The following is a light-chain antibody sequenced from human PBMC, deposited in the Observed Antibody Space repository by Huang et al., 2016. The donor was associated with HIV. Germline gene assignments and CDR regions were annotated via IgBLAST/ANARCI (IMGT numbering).Light chain of an antibody. Sequence: EIVMTQSPVTLSVSPGERATLSCRASQSVNSNLAWYQQKPGQAPRLLIYGASTRATGIPARFSGSGSGTEFTLTISSLQSEDFALYYCQHYNNWPYTFGQGTKLEIK. V-gene: IGKV3-15*01. J-gene: IGKJ2*01. CDR3: QHYNNWPYT. CDR1: QSVNSN. CDR2: GAS.